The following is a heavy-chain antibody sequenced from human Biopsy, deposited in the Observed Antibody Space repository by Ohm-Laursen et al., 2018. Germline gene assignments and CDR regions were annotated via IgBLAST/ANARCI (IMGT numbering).Heavy chain of an antibody. D-gene: IGHD2-8*01. CDR1: GFTFSSYG. Sequence: SLRLSCAASGFTFSSYGMHWVRQAPGKGLEWVAAIWNDGSNKNYADSVKGRFTISRDNSKNTLYLQMNSLRGEETAVYYCAKCMTGGSNYYFHHCGQGTLVTVSS. J-gene: IGHJ4*02. CDR3: AKCMTGGSNYYFHH. CDR2: IWNDGSNK. V-gene: IGHV3-33*06.